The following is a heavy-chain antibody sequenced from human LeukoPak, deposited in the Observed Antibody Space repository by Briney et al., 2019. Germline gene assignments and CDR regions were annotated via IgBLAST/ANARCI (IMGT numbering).Heavy chain of an antibody. D-gene: IGHD1-20*01. CDR3: ARRRYNWNAIDY. CDR2: ISSSGNII. CDR1: GFTFSDYY. Sequence: PGGSLRLSCAASGFTFSDYYMSWIRQAPGKGLEWVPYISSSGNIIYYADSVKGRFTISRDNAKNSLYLQMNSLRAEDTAVYYCARRRYNWNAIDYWGQGTLVTVSS. J-gene: IGHJ4*02. V-gene: IGHV3-11*01.